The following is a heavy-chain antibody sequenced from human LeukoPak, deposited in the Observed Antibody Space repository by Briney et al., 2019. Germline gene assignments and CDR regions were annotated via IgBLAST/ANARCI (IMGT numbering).Heavy chain of an antibody. CDR2: INPNSGGT. CDR1: GYTFTGYY. D-gene: IGHD2-8*01. J-gene: IGHJ4*02. CDR3: ARYVMGLDF. Sequence: GASVKVSCKASGYTFTGYYVHWVRQAPGQGLEWMGWINPNSGGTNYAQKFQGRVTMTKDTSISTAYMELSRLRSDDTAVYYCARYVMGLDFWGQGTLVTVSS. V-gene: IGHV1-2*02.